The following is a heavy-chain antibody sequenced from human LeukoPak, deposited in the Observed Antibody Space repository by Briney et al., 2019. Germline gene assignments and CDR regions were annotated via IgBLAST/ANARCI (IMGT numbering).Heavy chain of an antibody. D-gene: IGHD2-2*02. Sequence: ASVKVSCKASGDTFSTYAISWVRQAPGQGLEWMGGIIPIFATANYAQWFQGRITITADESTSTAYMELSSLRSEDTAVYYCARGYCSSTSCYTGYYYYYMDVWGKGTTVTVSS. CDR3: ARGYCSSTSCYTGYYYYYMDV. CDR1: GDTFSTYA. V-gene: IGHV1-69*13. J-gene: IGHJ6*03. CDR2: IIPIFATA.